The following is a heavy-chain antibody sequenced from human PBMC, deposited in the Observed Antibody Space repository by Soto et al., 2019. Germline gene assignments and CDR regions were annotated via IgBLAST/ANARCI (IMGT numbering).Heavy chain of an antibody. J-gene: IGHJ4*02. CDR1: GGYSSSYY. Sequence: TKSLTNTFAGGYSSSYYWSLIRQPPGKGLEWIGYIYYSGSTNYNPSLKSRVTISVDTSKNQFSLKLSSVTAADTAVYYCARGWGLVFDYWVQGTLVTVSS. V-gene: IGHV4-59*01. CDR3: ARGWGLVFDY. CDR2: IYYSGST. D-gene: IGHD2-21*02.